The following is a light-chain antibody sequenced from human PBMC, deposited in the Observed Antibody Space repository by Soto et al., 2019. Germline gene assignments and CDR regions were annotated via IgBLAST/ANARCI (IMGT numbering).Light chain of an antibody. J-gene: IGKJ4*01. CDR3: QQTTSFPLT. Sequence: DIQMTQSPSFVSASVGDRVTITCRASQGISSWLAWYQHRPGRAPKLLMHAASNLESGVPSRFSDSGSGTDFTLTISSLQPEDFATYYCQQTTSFPLTFGGGTKVEIK. CDR2: AAS. CDR1: QGISSW. V-gene: IGKV1-12*01.